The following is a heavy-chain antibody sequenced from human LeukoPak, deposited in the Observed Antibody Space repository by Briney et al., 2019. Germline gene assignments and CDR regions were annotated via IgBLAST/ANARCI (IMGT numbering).Heavy chain of an antibody. D-gene: IGHD3-22*01. Sequence: GESLKISCKGSGXSFTSYWISWVRQMPGKGLEWMGRIDPSDSYTNYSPSFQGHVTISADKSISTAYLQWSSLKASDTAMYYCAVFDSSGYPNYFDYWGQGTLVTVSS. J-gene: IGHJ4*02. CDR2: IDPSDSYT. CDR1: GXSFTSYW. V-gene: IGHV5-10-1*01. CDR3: AVFDSSGYPNYFDY.